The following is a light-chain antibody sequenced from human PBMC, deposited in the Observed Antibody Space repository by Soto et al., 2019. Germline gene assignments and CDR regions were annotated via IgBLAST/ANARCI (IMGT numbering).Light chain of an antibody. J-gene: IGKJ5*01. V-gene: IGKV3-15*01. CDR3: QRQNGWPIT. Sequence: MLMTQSPATLSVSPGERATLSCRASQNIGTNLAWYQQQPGQAPSLLIYRASTRAPGVPARFSGSGSGTEFTLAISSLQSEDFGVYYCQRQNGWPITFGQGTRLEIK. CDR1: QNIGTN. CDR2: RAS.